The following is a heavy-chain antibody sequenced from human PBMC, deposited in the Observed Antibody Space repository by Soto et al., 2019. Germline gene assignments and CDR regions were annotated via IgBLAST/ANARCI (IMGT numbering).Heavy chain of an antibody. Sequence: QVHLVQSETEVKKPGSSVKVSCKASGGTFSSYGISWVRLVPGQGLEWMGGIMPVFDIVIYAQKFQGRVRLSADKSTSTAYMELSSLRSDDTAVYYCTRYYDILTGYFASWGQGTLVTVSS. V-gene: IGHV1-69*17. J-gene: IGHJ4*02. D-gene: IGHD3-9*01. CDR3: TRYYDILTGYFAS. CDR2: IMPVFDIV. CDR1: GGTFSSYG.